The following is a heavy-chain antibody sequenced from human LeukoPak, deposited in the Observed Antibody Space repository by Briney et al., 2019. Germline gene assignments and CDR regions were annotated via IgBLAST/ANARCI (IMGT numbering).Heavy chain of an antibody. CDR1: GFTFSSYW. D-gene: IGHD6-19*01. CDR3: ARVMLFGVAVAGTDNFDY. CDR2: ISSSSSTI. Sequence: GGSLRLSCAASGFTFSSYWMSWVRQAPGKVLEWVSYISSSSSTIYYADSVKGRFTISRDNAKNSLYLQMNSLRAEDTAVYYCARVMLFGVAVAGTDNFDYWGQGTLVTVSS. J-gene: IGHJ4*02. V-gene: IGHV3-48*01.